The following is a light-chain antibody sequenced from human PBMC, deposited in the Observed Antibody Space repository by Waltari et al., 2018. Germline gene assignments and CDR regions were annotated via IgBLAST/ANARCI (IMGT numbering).Light chain of an antibody. CDR3: QQTYGTPLT. J-gene: IGKJ2*01. CDR1: QSIINH. CDR2: AAS. V-gene: IGKV1-39*01. Sequence: DIQMTQSPSSLSASVGDRGTITCRASQSIINHLNWYQQKPGKAPDVLIYAASNLQSGVPSRFSGSASGTDFTLTISSLQPEDFASYYCQQTYGTPLTFGQGTKLDIK.